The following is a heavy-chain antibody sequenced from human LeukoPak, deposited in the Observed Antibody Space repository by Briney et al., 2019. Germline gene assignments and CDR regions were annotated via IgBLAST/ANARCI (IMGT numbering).Heavy chain of an antibody. J-gene: IGHJ4*02. CDR3: ARVNSALVVSSEGSWAGSLGFDH. Sequence: GGSLRLSCAASGIPFSNYTLTWVRQAPGKGLVWVSSISGSSRYIHYSDSVRGRFSISRDNAKNSVYLQMDSLTADDTAVYYCARVNSALVVSSEGSWAGSLGFDHWGQGVLVIVSS. D-gene: IGHD3-22*01. CDR2: ISGSSRYI. V-gene: IGHV3-21*06. CDR1: GIPFSNYT.